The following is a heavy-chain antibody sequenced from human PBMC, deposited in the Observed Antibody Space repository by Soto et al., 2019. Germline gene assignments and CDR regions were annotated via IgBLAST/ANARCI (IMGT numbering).Heavy chain of an antibody. J-gene: IGHJ5*02. CDR3: ARGLECRGYCLDKPTWFAP. CDR2: IIPIFGTP. Sequence: AASVKVSCKASGGTFSTYTFSWVRQAPGQGLEWMGRIIPIFGTPYYAQKFQGRVTITADKSTSTVYMELSSLRSDDTAVYFCARGLECRGYCLDKPTWFAPWGQGTLVTAPQ. D-gene: IGHD2-15*01. CDR1: GGTFSTYT. V-gene: IGHV1-69*06.